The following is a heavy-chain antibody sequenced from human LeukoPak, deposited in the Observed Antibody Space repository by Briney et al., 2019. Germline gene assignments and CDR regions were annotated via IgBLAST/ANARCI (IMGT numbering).Heavy chain of an antibody. CDR1: GFTFSSYA. D-gene: IGHD2-21*02. Sequence: PGGSLRLSCAASGFTFSSYAMSWVRQAPGKGLEWVSGITGSGGDTYYADSVRGRFTVSRDKSKNTLFLQMSSLRAEDTAVYYCARDPTVVTAIQDYWGQGTLVTVSS. CDR3: ARDPTVVTAIQDY. J-gene: IGHJ4*02. CDR2: ITGSGGDT. V-gene: IGHV3-23*01.